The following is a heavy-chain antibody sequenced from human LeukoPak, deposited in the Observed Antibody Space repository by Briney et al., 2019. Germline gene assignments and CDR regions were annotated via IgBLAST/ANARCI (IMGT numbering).Heavy chain of an antibody. CDR3: ASGYDLPY. CDR2: ISHSGSTI. D-gene: IGHD5-12*01. V-gene: IGHV3-48*03. J-gene: IGHJ4*02. CDR1: TFTFSSYE. Sequence: PGGSLRLSCAASTFTFSSYEMNWVCQAPGKGLEWISYISHSGSTIYYADSVKGRFTISRDNAKNSLYLQMNSLRAEDTAVYYCASGYDLPYWGQGTLVTVSS.